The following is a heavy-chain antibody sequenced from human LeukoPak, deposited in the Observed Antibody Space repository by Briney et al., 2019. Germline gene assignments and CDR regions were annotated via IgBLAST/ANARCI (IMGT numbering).Heavy chain of an antibody. V-gene: IGHV5-51*01. J-gene: IGHJ3*02. D-gene: IGHD3-22*01. CDR1: GYSFTSYW. CDR2: IYPGDSDT. CDR3: ARRSASTYYYDSSGPQNAFDI. Sequence: GESLKISFKGSGYSFTSYWIGWVRQMPGKGLEWIGIIYPGDSDTRYSPSFQGQVTISADKSISTAYLQWSNLKASDTAMYYCARRSASTYYYDSSGPQNAFDIWGQGTMVTVSS.